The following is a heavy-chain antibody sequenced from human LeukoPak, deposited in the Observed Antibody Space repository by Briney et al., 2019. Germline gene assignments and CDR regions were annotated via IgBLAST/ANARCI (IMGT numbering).Heavy chain of an antibody. CDR3: ARGGYYYFGY. CDR1: GGSISSSSYS. Sequence: SETLSLTCTVSGGSISSSSYSWGWIRQPPGKGLEWIGSIYYSGSTYYNPSLKSRVTISVDTSKNQFSLKLSSVTAADTAVYYCARGGYYYFGYWGQGTLVTVSS. D-gene: IGHD3-22*01. J-gene: IGHJ4*02. CDR2: IYYSGST. V-gene: IGHV4-39*01.